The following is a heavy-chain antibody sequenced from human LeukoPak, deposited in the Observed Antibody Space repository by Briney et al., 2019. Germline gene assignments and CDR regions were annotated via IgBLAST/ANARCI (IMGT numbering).Heavy chain of an antibody. Sequence: HPGGSLRLSCAASGFTFSTSGMYWVRQAPGKGLEWVSFISSSGSTIYYADSVKGRFTISRDSATNSLFLQMNSLRDEDTAVYYCARASIYGHGISYQDALDIWGQGTKVTVSS. CDR1: GFTFSTSG. CDR3: ARASIYGHGISYQDALDI. V-gene: IGHV3-48*02. CDR2: ISSSGSTI. J-gene: IGHJ3*02. D-gene: IGHD3-16*02.